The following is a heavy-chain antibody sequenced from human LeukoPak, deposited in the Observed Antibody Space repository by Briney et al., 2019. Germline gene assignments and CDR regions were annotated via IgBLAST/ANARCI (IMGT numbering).Heavy chain of an antibody. CDR1: GGTFSSYA. CDR2: IIPIFGTA. Sequence: SVKVSCKASGGTFSSYAISWVRQAPGQGLEWMGGIIPIFGTANYAQKFQGRVTITADESTSTAYMELSSLRSEDTAVYYCARSHSYGYFTTDYWGQGTLVTVSS. J-gene: IGHJ4*02. V-gene: IGHV1-69*01. D-gene: IGHD5-18*01. CDR3: ARSHSYGYFTTDY.